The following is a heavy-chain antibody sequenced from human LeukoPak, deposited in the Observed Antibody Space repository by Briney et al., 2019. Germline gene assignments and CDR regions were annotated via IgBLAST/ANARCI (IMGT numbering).Heavy chain of an antibody. J-gene: IGHJ6*02. CDR3: ARDPLITMVRGATDYYYGMDV. V-gene: IGHV1-18*01. CDR1: VYSFTING. Sequence: ASVTLSCTASVYSFTINGISWVRHAPRQGQGLVGWAGVYNGNTNYEQKLQGRGAMTTDTSTSTAYMELRSLRSDDTAVYYCARDPLITMVRGATDYYYGMDVWGQGTTVTVSS. D-gene: IGHD3-10*01. CDR2: AGVYNGNT.